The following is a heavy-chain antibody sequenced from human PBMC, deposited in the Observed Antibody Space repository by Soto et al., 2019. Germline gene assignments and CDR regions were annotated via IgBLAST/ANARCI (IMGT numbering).Heavy chain of an antibody. Sequence: PGGCLRLSCEVSGFTFSYFGLDWVRQSPGKGLEWVAIISHDGSKRFYADSVKGRFTISRDNSKNTLYLQMSSLRPEDTALYYCAKTATYVDGYDNTGYSSEDYWGHGTLVTVSS. V-gene: IGHV3-30*18. J-gene: IGHJ4*01. D-gene: IGHD3-22*01. CDR3: AKTATYVDGYDNTGYSSEDY. CDR2: ISHDGSKR. CDR1: GFTFSYFG.